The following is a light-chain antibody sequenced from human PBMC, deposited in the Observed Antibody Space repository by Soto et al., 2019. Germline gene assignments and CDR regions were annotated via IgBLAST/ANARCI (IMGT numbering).Light chain of an antibody. CDR2: KAS. J-gene: IGKJ4*01. V-gene: IGKV1-5*03. CDR3: QQYNSYPT. CDR1: QSISNL. Sequence: DIQMTQSPSTLSASVGDRVTITCRASQSISNLLAWYQQKPGKAPRLLIYKASTLESGVPSRFSGSGSGTEVTLTISGLQPDDFATYYCQQYNSYPTCGGGTKVEIK.